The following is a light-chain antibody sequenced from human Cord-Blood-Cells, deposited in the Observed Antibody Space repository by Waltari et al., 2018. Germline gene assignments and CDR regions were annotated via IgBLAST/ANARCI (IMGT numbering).Light chain of an antibody. Sequence: QSALTPPASVSGSPGQSLTISCTGTSSDVGSYNLVSWYQQHPGKAPKLMIYEVSKRPSGVSNRFSGSKSGNTASLTISGLQAEDEADYYCCSYAGSSTYVFGTGTKVTVL. J-gene: IGLJ1*01. CDR3: CSYAGSSTYV. CDR2: EVS. CDR1: SSDVGSYNL. V-gene: IGLV2-23*02.